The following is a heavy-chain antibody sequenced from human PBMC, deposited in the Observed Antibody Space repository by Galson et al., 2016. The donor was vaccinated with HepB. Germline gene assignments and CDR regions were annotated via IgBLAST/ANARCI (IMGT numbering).Heavy chain of an antibody. D-gene: IGHD3-10*01. Sequence: SLRLSCAASGFRFSYYGMHWVRQAPGKGLEWVAFISNDGSNIYYAESVKGRFTISRDKSRTTVSLQMNSLRAEDTAVYKCAKGTYFGSGSYYGMDVWGQGTTVTVSS. CDR3: AKGTYFGSGSYYGMDV. V-gene: IGHV3-30*18. CDR1: GFRFSYYG. J-gene: IGHJ6*02. CDR2: ISNDGSNI.